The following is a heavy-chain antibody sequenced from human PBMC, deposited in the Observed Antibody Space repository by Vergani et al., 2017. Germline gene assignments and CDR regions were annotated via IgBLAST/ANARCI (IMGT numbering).Heavy chain of an antibody. V-gene: IGHV3-30-3*01. CDR1: GFTFSSYA. J-gene: IGHJ6*02. CDR2: ISYDGSNK. CDR3: VRCYSNYAPHYYYYYGMDV. Sequence: QVQLVESGGGVVQPGRSLRLSCAASGFTFSSYAMHWVRQAPGKGLEWVAVISYDGSNKYYADSVKGRFTISRDNAKNSLYLQMNSLRAEDTAVYYCVRCYSNYAPHYYYYYGMDVWGQGTTVTVSS. D-gene: IGHD4-11*01.